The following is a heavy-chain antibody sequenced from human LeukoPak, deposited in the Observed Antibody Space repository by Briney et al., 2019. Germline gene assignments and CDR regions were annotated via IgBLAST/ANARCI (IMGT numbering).Heavy chain of an antibody. J-gene: IGHJ6*03. D-gene: IGHD3-10*01. V-gene: IGHV3-21*05. Sequence: GESLRLSCAASGFTFSSYSMNWVRQAPGKGLEWVSYISATDIDYTDSVKGRFTISRDNAKNSLYLQMNSLRAEDTAVYYCARDQDTMVRGFYYYYMDVWGKGTTVTVSS. CDR3: ARDQDTMVRGFYYYYMDV. CDR1: GFTFSSYS. CDR2: ISATDI.